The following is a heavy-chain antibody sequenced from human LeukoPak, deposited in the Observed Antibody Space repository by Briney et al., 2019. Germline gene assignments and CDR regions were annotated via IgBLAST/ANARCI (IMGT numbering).Heavy chain of an antibody. CDR1: GGSFSGYY. CDR2: INHSGST. Sequence: SETLSLTCAVYGGSFSGYYWGWIRQPPGKGLEWIGEINHSGSTNYNPSLKSRVTISVDTSKNQFSLKLSSVTAADTAVYYCARGACSGGSCKYYYYYYYMDVWGKGTTVTVSS. V-gene: IGHV4-34*01. D-gene: IGHD2-15*01. CDR3: ARGACSGGSCKYYYYYYYMDV. J-gene: IGHJ6*03.